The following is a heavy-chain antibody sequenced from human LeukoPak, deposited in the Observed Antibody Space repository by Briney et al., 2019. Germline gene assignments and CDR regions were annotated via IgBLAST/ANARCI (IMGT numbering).Heavy chain of an antibody. J-gene: IGHJ6*03. CDR1: GYTFTGYY. D-gene: IGHD6-6*01. Sequence: ASAKVSCKASGYTFTGYYMHWVRQAPGQGLEWMGWINPNSGGTNYAQKFQGRVTMTRDTSISTAYMEVSRLRPDDTAVYYCASGPLGSSSSGYYYYMDVWGKGTTVTVSS. CDR2: INPNSGGT. CDR3: ASGPLGSSSSGYYYYMDV. V-gene: IGHV1-2*02.